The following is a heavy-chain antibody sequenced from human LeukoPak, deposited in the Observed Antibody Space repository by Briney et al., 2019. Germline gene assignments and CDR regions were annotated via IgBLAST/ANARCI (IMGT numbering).Heavy chain of an antibody. CDR2: YSGGST. CDR3: AKSYLSYYGMDL. V-gene: IGHV3-53*01. Sequence: GGSLRLSCAASGLAVSSNYMSWVRQAPGKGLDWVSIYSGGSTYYADSVKGRFTISRDNSKNTLYLQMNSQRAEDTATYYCAKSYLSYYGMDLWGKGTTVTVSS. J-gene: IGHJ6*04. D-gene: IGHD3-16*02. CDR1: GLAVSSNY.